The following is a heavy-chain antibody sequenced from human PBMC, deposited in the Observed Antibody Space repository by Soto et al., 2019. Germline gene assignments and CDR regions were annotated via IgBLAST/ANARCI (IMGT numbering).Heavy chain of an antibody. CDR3: VGQTAYRYIQY. D-gene: IGHD3-16*01. J-gene: IGHJ1*01. Sequence: GGSLRLSCAASGFTFYTYAMSWVRQAPGKGLEWVSTISGSGDATYYGDSVKGRFTISRDNSKDTLHLQMNSLRAEDTAVYYCVGQTAYRYIQYWGQGTVVTVSS. CDR2: ISGSGDAT. V-gene: IGHV3-23*01. CDR1: GFTFYTYA.